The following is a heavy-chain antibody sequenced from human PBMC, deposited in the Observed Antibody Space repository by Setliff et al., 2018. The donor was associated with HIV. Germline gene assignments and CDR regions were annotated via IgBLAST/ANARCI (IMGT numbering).Heavy chain of an antibody. CDR2: INHSGST. J-gene: IGHJ4*02. CDR3: ARGLVGATERYFFGS. D-gene: IGHD1-26*01. V-gene: IGHV4-34*01. CDR1: GGSFSGYF. Sequence: PSETLSLTCAVYGGSFSGYFWSRIRQPPGKGLEWIGKINHSGSTTYNPSLKSRITMSVDTSKNQFSLKLSSVTAADTAVYYCARGLVGATERYFFGSWGQGTLVTVSS.